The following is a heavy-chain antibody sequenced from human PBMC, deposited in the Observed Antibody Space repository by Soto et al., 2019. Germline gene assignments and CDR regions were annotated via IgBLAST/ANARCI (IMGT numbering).Heavy chain of an antibody. Sequence: GESLKISCKGSGYSFTSYWISWVRQMPGKGLEWMGRIDPSDSYTNYSPSFQGHVTISADKSISTAYLQWSSLKASDTAMYYCARHLLSSRPYYYYGMGVWGQGTTVTVSS. CDR3: ARHLLSSRPYYYYGMGV. CDR1: GYSFTSYW. J-gene: IGHJ6*02. D-gene: IGHD6-13*01. CDR2: IDPSDSYT. V-gene: IGHV5-10-1*01.